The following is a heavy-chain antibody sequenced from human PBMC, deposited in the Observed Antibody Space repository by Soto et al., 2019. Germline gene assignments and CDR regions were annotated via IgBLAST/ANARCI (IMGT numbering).Heavy chain of an antibody. J-gene: IGHJ6*02. CDR3: ARAFPYYDSSGYLLGYGMDV. V-gene: IGHV1-8*02. CDR2: INPNSGNT. D-gene: IGHD3-22*01. Sequence: ASVKVSCKASGYTFTGYYMHWVRQAPGQGLEWMGWINPNSGNTGYAQKFQGRVTMTRNTSISTAYMELSSLKSEDTAVYYCARAFPYYDSSGYLLGYGMDVWG. CDR1: GYTFTGYY.